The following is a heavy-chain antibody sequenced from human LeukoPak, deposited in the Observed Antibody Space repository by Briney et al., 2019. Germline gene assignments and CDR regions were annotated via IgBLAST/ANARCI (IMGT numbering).Heavy chain of an antibody. J-gene: IGHJ4*02. Sequence: GGSLRLSCAASGFTFDDYGMSWVRQAPGKGLDWVSVIYRGGNTYYADSVKGRFIISRDISKNPVYLQMSSLRAEDTAVYYCARGGELPSAFDYWGQGTLVTVSS. CDR3: ARGGELPSAFDY. CDR1: GFTFDDYG. V-gene: IGHV3-53*01. D-gene: IGHD1-26*01. CDR2: IYRGGNT.